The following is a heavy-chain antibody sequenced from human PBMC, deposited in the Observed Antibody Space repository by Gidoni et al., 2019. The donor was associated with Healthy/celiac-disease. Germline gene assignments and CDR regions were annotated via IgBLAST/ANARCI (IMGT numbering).Heavy chain of an antibody. Sequence: EVQLVESGGGLVQPGGSLRLSCAASGFTFSSYWMSWGRKAPGKGLEWVANIKQDGSEKYYVDSVKGRFTISRDNAKNSLYLQMNSLRAEDTAVYYCARELLPRHDAFDIWGQGTMVTVSS. CDR2: IKQDGSEK. CDR1: GFTFSSYW. D-gene: IGHD2-15*01. CDR3: ARELLPRHDAFDI. V-gene: IGHV3-7*03. J-gene: IGHJ3*02.